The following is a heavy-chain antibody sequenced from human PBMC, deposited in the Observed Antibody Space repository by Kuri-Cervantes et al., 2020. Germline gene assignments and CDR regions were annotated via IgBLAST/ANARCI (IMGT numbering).Heavy chain of an antibody. D-gene: IGHD6-13*01. V-gene: IGHV4-30-2*01. Sequence: SCAAAGFTVSSNFIRWVRQAPGKGLEWIGYIYHSGSTYYNPSLKSRVAISVDRSKNQFSLKLSSVTAADTAVYYCARARIAAAGTWDYWGQGTLVTVSS. CDR1: GFTVSSNF. CDR3: ARARIAAAGTWDY. J-gene: IGHJ4*02. CDR2: IYHSGST.